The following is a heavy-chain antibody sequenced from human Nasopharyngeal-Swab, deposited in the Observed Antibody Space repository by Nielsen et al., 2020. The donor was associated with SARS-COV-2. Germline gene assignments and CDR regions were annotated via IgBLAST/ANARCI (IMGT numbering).Heavy chain of an antibody. CDR1: GFTFSSYS. CDR2: ISSSSSYI. CDR3: ARDSPLRLGESNHAFDI. V-gene: IGHV3-21*01. J-gene: IGHJ3*02. D-gene: IGHD3-16*01. Sequence: GGSLRLSCAASGFTFSSYSMNWVRQAPGKGLEWVSSISSSSSYIYYADSVKGRFTISRDNAKNSLYLQMNSLRAEDTAVYYCARDSPLRLGESNHAFDIWGQGTMVTVSS.